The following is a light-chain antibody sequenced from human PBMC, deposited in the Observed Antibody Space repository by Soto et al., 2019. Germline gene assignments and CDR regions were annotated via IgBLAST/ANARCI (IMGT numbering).Light chain of an antibody. CDR2: AVN. CDR3: SSYAGSNNYV. V-gene: IGLV2-8*01. Sequence: QSVLTQPPSASGSPGQSVTISCTGTSSDVGGYQYVSWYQQYPGKAPKLMIYAVNKRPSGVPDRFSGPRSGNTASLTVSGLQAEDEADYYCSSYAGSNNYVFGTGTKVTVL. CDR1: SSDVGGYQY. J-gene: IGLJ1*01.